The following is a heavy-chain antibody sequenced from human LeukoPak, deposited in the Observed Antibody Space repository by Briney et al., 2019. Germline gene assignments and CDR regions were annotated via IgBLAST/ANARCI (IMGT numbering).Heavy chain of an antibody. CDR3: ASLYSSSSEVNY. CDR1: GGSTSSSNYY. J-gene: IGHJ4*02. V-gene: IGHV4-39*07. D-gene: IGHD6-6*01. CDR2: IHYSGNT. Sequence: PSETLSLTCTVSGGSTSSSNYYWGWIRQPPGKGLEWIGGIHYSGNTYYNPSLKSRVTISVDTSKNQFSLKLSSVTAADTAVYYCASLYSSSSEVNYWGQGTLVTVSS.